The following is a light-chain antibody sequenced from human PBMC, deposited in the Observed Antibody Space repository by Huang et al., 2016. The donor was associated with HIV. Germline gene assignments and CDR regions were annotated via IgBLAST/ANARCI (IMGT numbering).Light chain of an antibody. CDR3: QQYDTLPYT. CDR2: DAS. J-gene: IGKJ2*01. V-gene: IGKV1-33*01. CDR1: QDITDY. Sequence: DIQVTQSPSSLSASVGDRVTITCQASQDITDYLNWYQQTPGKAPNLLIYDASNLASGVPSRFSGTRSGTDFTLTITSLQPEDIATYYCQQYDTLPYTFGQGTKLEI.